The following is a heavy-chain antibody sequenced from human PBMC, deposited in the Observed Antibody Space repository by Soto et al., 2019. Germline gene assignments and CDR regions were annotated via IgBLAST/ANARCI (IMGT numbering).Heavy chain of an antibody. CDR3: ARAASESTDV. CDR2: IYHSGST. CDR1: GYSLSRGYY. J-gene: IGHJ6*02. V-gene: IGHV4-38-2*01. Sequence: KPTETLSLTSAVSGYSLSRGYYWCWSRQPPGKGLELIGSIYHSGSTYNIPFLTSRVTISADTCKNQFSPKLRSVTAADTDVYYCARAASESTDVWGQRTTNTVS.